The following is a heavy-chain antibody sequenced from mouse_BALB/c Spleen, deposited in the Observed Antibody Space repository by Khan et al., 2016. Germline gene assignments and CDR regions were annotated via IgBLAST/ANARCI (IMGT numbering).Heavy chain of an antibody. CDR2: INPSTGYT. CDR1: GYTFTSYW. J-gene: IGHJ4*01. V-gene: IGHV1-7*01. Sequence: QVQLQQSGAELAKPGASVKMSCKASGYTFTSYWMHWVKQRPGQGLEWIGYINPSTGYTEYNQKFKDKATLTADKSSSTAYMQLSSLTSEDAAVYYWGIYYFGSSYAMDYWGQGTSVTVSS. D-gene: IGHD1-1*01. CDR3: GIYYFGSSYAMDY.